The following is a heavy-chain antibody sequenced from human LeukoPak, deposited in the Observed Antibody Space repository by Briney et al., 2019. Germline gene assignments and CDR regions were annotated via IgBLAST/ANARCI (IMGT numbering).Heavy chain of an antibody. Sequence: ASVKVSCKASGYTFTGYYMHWARQAPGQGLEWMGWINPNSGGTNYAQKFQGRVTMTRDTSISTAYMELSRLRSDDTAVYYCVCGSYASDDAFDIWGQGTMVTVSS. J-gene: IGHJ3*02. CDR1: GYTFTGYY. CDR3: VCGSYASDDAFDI. V-gene: IGHV1-2*02. CDR2: INPNSGGT. D-gene: IGHD1-26*01.